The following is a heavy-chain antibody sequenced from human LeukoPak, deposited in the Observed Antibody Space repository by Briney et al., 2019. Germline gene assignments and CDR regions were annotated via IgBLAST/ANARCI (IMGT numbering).Heavy chain of an antibody. V-gene: IGHV4-59*08. CDR1: GGSFSSYC. CDR3: LRGGSSGFDY. D-gene: IGHD6-19*01. Sequence: SETLSLTCTVSGGSFSSYCWSWIRQPPGKGLEWIGYIYYSGSTNYNPSLKSRVTISVDTSKNQFSLKLSSVTAADTAVYYCLRGGSSGFDYWGQGTLVTVSS. J-gene: IGHJ4*02. CDR2: IYYSGST.